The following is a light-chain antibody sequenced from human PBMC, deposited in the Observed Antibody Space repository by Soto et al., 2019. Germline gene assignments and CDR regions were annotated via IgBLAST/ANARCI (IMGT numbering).Light chain of an antibody. Sequence: PASGSGSARHSLTISSYRTSSDVGGYNYVSWYQQHPGKAPKLMIYDVSNRPSGVSNRFSGSKSGNTASLTISGLQAEAEADYYCTSYTSSSTYVCGTGTKVTVL. CDR1: SSDVGGYNY. CDR2: DVS. CDR3: TSYTSSSTYV. V-gene: IGLV2-14*01. J-gene: IGLJ1*01.